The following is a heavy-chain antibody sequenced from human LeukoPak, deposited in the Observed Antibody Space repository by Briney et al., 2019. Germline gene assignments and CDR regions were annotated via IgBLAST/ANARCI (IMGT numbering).Heavy chain of an antibody. V-gene: IGHV3-7*01. Sequence: GGSLRLSCAASGFTFSSYWMSWVRQAPGKGLEWVANIKQDGSEKYYGDSVKGRFTISRDNAKNSLYLQMNSLRAEDTAVYYCARDIEMATMLNWGQGTLVAVSS. D-gene: IGHD5-24*01. CDR1: GFTFSSYW. CDR3: ARDIEMATMLN. J-gene: IGHJ4*02. CDR2: IKQDGSEK.